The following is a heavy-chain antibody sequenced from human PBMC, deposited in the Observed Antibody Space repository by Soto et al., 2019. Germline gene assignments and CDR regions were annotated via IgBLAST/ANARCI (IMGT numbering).Heavy chain of an antibody. CDR1: GGSISSGGYY. D-gene: IGHD3-10*02. J-gene: IGHJ5*02. CDR3: VRSVFT. CDR2: IYYIKTT. Sequence: QVQLQESGPGLVKPSQTLSPTCTVSGGSISSGGYYWSWIRQHPGKGLEWIGYIYYIKTTYYNPSLQCRVTISLATSKNQFYLNLTSVRAADSAGYYCVRSVFTWCQGTLFTVSS. V-gene: IGHV4-31*03.